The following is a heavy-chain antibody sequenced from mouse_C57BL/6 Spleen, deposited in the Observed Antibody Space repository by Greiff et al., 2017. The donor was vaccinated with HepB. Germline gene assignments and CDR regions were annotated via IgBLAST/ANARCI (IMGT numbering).Heavy chain of an antibody. CDR2: IYPGSGST. V-gene: IGHV1-55*01. Sequence: QVQLQQPGAELVKPGASVKMSCKASGYTFTSYWITWVKQRPGQGLEWIGDIYPGSGSTNYNEKFKSKATLTVDTSSSTAYMQLSSLTSEDSAVYYCARALSIPLYDYDGYYAMDYWGQGTSVTVSS. D-gene: IGHD2-4*01. CDR1: GYTFTSYW. J-gene: IGHJ4*01. CDR3: ARALSIPLYDYDGYYAMDY.